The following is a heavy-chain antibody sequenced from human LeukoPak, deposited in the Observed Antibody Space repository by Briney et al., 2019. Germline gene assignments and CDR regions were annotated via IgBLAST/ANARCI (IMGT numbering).Heavy chain of an antibody. J-gene: IGHJ4*02. D-gene: IGHD3/OR15-3a*01. V-gene: IGHV3-74*01. CDR1: GFTFSKSW. CDR3: VRGFSWTYYFEY. Sequence: PGGSLRLSCAASGFTFSKSWMHWVRQAPGKGLMWVSRIANDGTNTNYADSVKGRFTISRDNAKDTLYLQMNSLRAEDTAVYYCVRGFSWTYYFEYWGQGTLVTVSS. CDR2: IANDGTNT.